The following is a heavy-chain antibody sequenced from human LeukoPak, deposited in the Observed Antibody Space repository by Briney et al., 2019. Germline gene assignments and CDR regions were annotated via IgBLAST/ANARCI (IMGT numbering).Heavy chain of an antibody. J-gene: IGHJ5*02. Sequence: SVKVSCKASGGTFSSYAISWVRQAPGQGLEWMGGIIPIFGTANYAQKFQGRVTITADESTSTASMELSSLRSEDTAVYYCARVIGCSSTSCYRTRNWFDPWGQGTLVTVSS. CDR1: GGTFSSYA. D-gene: IGHD2-2*01. CDR3: ARVIGCSSTSCYRTRNWFDP. CDR2: IIPIFGTA. V-gene: IGHV1-69*13.